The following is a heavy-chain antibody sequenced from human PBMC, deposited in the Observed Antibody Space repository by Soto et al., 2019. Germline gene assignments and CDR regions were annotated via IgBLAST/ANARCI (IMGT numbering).Heavy chain of an antibody. CDR1: GYIFTNYG. CDR2: ISAYNGDT. Sequence: QVQRVKSGAEVKKPGASVKVSCKASGYIFTNYGISWVRQAPGQGLEWMGWISAYNGDTNYAQKLQGRVTVTRDTSTRTAYMEMRSLRSDDTDVYYCAREGHDRELYYYYGMDVWGQGTTVTVSS. CDR3: AREGHDRELYYYYGMDV. V-gene: IGHV1-18*01. J-gene: IGHJ6*02. D-gene: IGHD3-10*01.